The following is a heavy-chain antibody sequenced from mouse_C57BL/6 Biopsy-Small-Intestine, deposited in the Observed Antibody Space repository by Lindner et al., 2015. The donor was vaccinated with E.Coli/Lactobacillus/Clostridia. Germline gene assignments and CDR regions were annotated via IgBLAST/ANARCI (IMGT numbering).Heavy chain of an antibody. D-gene: IGHD1-1*01. CDR3: ARGYASSHFDY. J-gene: IGHJ2*01. Sequence: VQLQESGPVLVKPGASVKMSCKASGYTFSIYTIEWMKQNHGKSLEWIGNFHPYNDDTKYNEKFKGKATLTVEKSSSTVYLELSRLTSDDSAVYYCARGYASSHFDYWGQGTTLTVSS. V-gene: IGHV1-47*01. CDR1: GYTFSIYT. CDR2: FHPYNDDT.